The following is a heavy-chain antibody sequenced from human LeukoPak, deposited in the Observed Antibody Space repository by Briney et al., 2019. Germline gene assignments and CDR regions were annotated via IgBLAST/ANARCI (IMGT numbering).Heavy chain of an antibody. CDR3: ARDFAAAGTPGYFDY. CDR1: GFTVSSNY. D-gene: IGHD6-13*01. V-gene: IGHV3-66*01. Sequence: GGSLRLSCAASGFTVSSNYMSWVRQAPGKGLEWVSVIYSGGSTYYADSVKGRFTISRDNSKNTLYLQMNSLRAEDTAVYYCARDFAAAGTPGYFDYWGQGTLVTVSS. CDR2: IYSGGST. J-gene: IGHJ4*02.